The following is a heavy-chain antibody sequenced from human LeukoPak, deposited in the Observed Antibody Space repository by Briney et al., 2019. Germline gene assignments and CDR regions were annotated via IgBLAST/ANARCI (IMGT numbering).Heavy chain of an antibody. J-gene: IGHJ4*02. CDR2: ISASNGNT. Sequence: ASVKVSCKASGYTFTSYGISWVRQAPGQGLEWMGWISASNGNTNYAQKLQGRVTMTTDTSTSTAYMELRSLRSDDTAVYYCARAFYDILTGYYSTFDYWGQGTLVTVSS. D-gene: IGHD3-9*01. CDR3: ARAFYDILTGYYSTFDY. V-gene: IGHV1-18*04. CDR1: GYTFTSYG.